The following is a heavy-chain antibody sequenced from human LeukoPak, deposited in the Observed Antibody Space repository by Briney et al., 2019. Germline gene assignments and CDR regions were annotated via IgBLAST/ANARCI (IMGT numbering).Heavy chain of an antibody. D-gene: IGHD3-9*01. CDR3: ARVYYDILTRYWPNYYYYGMDV. J-gene: IGHJ6*02. Sequence: ASVKGSCKASGYTLTRYDINRVRQGTGQRVEWVGWVKPKNGNTGYAQKFQGRVTMTRNTFISTAYMDLSSLRSEDTAVYYCARVYYDILTRYWPNYYYYGMDVWGQGTTVTVSS. CDR2: VKPKNGNT. V-gene: IGHV1-8*01. CDR1: GYTLTRYD.